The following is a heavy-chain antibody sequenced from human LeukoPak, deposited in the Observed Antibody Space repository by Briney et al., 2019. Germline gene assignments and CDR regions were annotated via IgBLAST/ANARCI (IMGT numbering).Heavy chain of an antibody. D-gene: IGHD1-26*01. Sequence: GGSLRLSCAASGFTVSSNYMSWVRQAPGKGLEWVSVIYSGGSTYYADSVKGRFTIARDNSKNTLYLQMNSLRAEDTAVYYCARDARVGATWNYYYYYMDVWGKGTTVTVSS. J-gene: IGHJ6*03. V-gene: IGHV3-66*02. CDR3: ARDARVGATWNYYYYYMDV. CDR1: GFTVSSNY. CDR2: IYSGGST.